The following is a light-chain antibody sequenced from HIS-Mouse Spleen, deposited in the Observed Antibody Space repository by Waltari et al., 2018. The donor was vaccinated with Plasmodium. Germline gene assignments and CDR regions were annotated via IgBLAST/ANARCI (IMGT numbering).Light chain of an antibody. CDR2: EDS. CDR1: ALPKKY. CDR3: YSTDSSGNHRV. Sequence: SYELTQPHSVSVSPGQTARITCSGDALPKKYASWYQQKSGQAPVLVIYEDSKRPSGIPERFSGSSSGTMTTLTISGAQVEDEADYYCYSTDSSGNHRVFGGGTKLTVL. J-gene: IGLJ3*02. V-gene: IGLV3-10*01.